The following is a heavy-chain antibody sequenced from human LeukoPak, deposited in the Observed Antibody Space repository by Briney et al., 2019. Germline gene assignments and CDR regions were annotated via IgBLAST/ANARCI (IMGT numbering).Heavy chain of an antibody. J-gene: IGHJ6*03. D-gene: IGHD6-19*01. CDR2: INPNSGGT. CDR1: GYTFTRYY. Sequence: ASVKVSCKASGYTFTRYYMHWVRQAPGQGLEWMGWINPNSGGTNYAQKLQGRVTMTTDTSTSTAYMELRSLRSDDTAVYYCARGGSGWYTKNYYYYMDVWGKGTTVTVSS. CDR3: ARGGSGWYTKNYYYYMDV. V-gene: IGHV1-2*02.